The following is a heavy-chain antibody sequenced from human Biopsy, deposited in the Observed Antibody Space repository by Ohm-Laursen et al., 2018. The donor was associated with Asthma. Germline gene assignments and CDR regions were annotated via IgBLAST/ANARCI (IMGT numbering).Heavy chain of an antibody. Sequence: TLSLTYTVSGGSINIGDYYWSWIRQHPVKGLEWIGHIYYSGSTYHNPSLKSRVSISLDTSKNQFSLSLTSVTAADTAVYYCARASVAASSNWFDPWGQGTLVTVSS. CDR1: GGSINIGDYY. J-gene: IGHJ5*02. CDR2: IYYSGST. D-gene: IGHD6-19*01. CDR3: ARASVAASSNWFDP. V-gene: IGHV4-31*03.